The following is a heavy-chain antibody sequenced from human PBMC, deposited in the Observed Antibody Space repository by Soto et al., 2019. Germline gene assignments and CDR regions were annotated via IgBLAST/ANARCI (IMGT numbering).Heavy chain of an antibody. CDR3: ARDLSDYDSSGYSYYYYGMDV. V-gene: IGHV3-33*01. CDR2: IWYDGSNK. J-gene: IGHJ6*02. Sequence: GGSLRLSCAASGFTFSSYGMHWVRQAPGKGLEWVAVIWYDGSNKYYADSVKGRFTISRDNSKNTLYLQMNSLRAEDTAVYYCARDLSDYDSSGYSYYYYGMDVWGQGTTVTVSS. CDR1: GFTFSSYG. D-gene: IGHD3-22*01.